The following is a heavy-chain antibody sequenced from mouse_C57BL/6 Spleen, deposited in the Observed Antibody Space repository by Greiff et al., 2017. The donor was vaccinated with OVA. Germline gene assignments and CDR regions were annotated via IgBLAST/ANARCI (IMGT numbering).Heavy chain of an antibody. CDR1: GYTFTSYW. D-gene: IGHD2-1*01. V-gene: IGHV1-55*01. J-gene: IGHJ2*01. CDR2: IYPGSGST. Sequence: QVQLQQPGAELVKPGASVKMSCKASGYTFTSYWITWVKQRPGQGLEWIGDIYPGSGSTNYNEKFKSKATLTVDKSSSTAYMQLSSLTSEDSAVYYCASNYEYMDYWGQGTTLTVSS. CDR3: ASNYEYMDY.